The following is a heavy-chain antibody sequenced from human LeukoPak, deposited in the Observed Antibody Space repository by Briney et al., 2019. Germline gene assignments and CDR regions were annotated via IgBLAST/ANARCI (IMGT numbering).Heavy chain of an antibody. D-gene: IGHD4-17*01. Sequence: GRSLRLSCAASGFTFSSYGMHWVRQAPGKGLEWVAVISYDGSNKYYADSVKGRFTISRDNSKNTLYLLMTSLRVEDTAVYYCATAKYDYGDPVGWFDPWGPGILVTVSS. V-gene: IGHV3-30*03. CDR2: ISYDGSNK. J-gene: IGHJ5*02. CDR1: GFTFSSYG. CDR3: ATAKYDYGDPVGWFDP.